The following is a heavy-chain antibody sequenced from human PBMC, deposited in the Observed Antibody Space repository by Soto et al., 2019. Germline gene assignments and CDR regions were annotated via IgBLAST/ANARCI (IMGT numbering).Heavy chain of an antibody. D-gene: IGHD2-21*01. CDR3: ATSEGDCGGGSCYNYFYYYGMGV. J-gene: IGHJ6*02. CDR1: GDTRTDFS. Sequence: ASVKVSCKASGDTRTDFSMHWVRQAPGQRPEWMGWLSVGNGDTKYSQKFQGRVTITRDTSARTAYMELSNLRSEDTAVYYCATSEGDCGGGSCYNYFYYYGMGVWGQGTTVTVS. V-gene: IGHV1-3*01. CDR2: LSVGNGDT.